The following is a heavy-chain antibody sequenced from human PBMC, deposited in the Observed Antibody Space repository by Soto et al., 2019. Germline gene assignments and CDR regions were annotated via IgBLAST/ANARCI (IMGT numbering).Heavy chain of an antibody. CDR1: GFTFSTYA. D-gene: IGHD3-22*01. J-gene: IGHJ3*02. V-gene: IGHV3-30-3*01. CDR3: ARVSREWLLLHDVFDI. Sequence: PGGSLRLSCAASGFTFSTYAMHWVRQAPGKGLEWVAVISYAGSNKYYADSVKGRFTISRDNSKNTLYLQMNSLGAEDTAVYYCARVSREWLLLHDVFDIWGKGTMVTVSS. CDR2: ISYAGSNK.